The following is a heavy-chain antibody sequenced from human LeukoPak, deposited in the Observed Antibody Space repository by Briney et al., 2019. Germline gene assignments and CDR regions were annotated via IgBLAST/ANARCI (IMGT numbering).Heavy chain of an antibody. Sequence: SVKVSCKASGGTFSSYGISWVRQAPGQGLEWMGRIIPILGIANYAQKFQGRVTITADKSTSTAYVELSSLRSEDTAVYYCARDNRIAAAGSNYYYYYMDVWGKGTTVTVSS. V-gene: IGHV1-69*04. CDR1: GGTFSSYG. CDR2: IIPILGIA. J-gene: IGHJ6*03. CDR3: ARDNRIAAAGSNYYYYYMDV. D-gene: IGHD6-13*01.